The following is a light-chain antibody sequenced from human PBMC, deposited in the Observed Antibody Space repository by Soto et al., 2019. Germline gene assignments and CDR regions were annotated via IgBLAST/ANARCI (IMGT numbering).Light chain of an antibody. V-gene: IGKV3-20*01. J-gene: IGKJ4*01. Sequence: IGVKMSVAAVSLSKRERVTLSCRARQSVGSNLAWYQQKPGQAPRLLIYGASGRATGIPARFSGSGSETDFTLTISRLEPEDFAVYYCEQYGSSIPFGGGSKL. CDR2: GAS. CDR1: QSVGSN. CDR3: EQYGSSIP.